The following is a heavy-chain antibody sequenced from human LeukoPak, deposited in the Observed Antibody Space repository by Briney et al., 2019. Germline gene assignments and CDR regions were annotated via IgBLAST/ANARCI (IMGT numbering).Heavy chain of an antibody. Sequence: PGGSLRLSCGASGFTFSRHCMSWVRQAPGKGLEWVAKIKEDGNEKYYVDSVKGRFTISRDNAKNSLYLQMNSLRAEDTAVYYCATEPQYSYGLDFEHWGQGTLVTVSS. V-gene: IGHV3-7*01. J-gene: IGHJ4*02. CDR3: ATEPQYSYGLDFEH. D-gene: IGHD5-18*01. CDR1: GFTFSRHC. CDR2: IKEDGNEK.